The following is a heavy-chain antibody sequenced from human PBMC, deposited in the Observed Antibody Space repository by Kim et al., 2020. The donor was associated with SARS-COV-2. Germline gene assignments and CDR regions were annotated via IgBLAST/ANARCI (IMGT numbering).Heavy chain of an antibody. Sequence: PSLKTRVTISVDTSKTQFSQTLSSVTAADTTVYYCARHTQTTVVTPNFDLWGRGTLVTVSS. J-gene: IGHJ2*01. V-gene: IGHV4-59*08. CDR3: ARHTQTTVVTPNFDL. D-gene: IGHD4-17*01.